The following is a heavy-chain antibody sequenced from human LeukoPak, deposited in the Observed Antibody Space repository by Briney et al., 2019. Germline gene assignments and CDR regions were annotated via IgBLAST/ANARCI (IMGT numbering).Heavy chain of an antibody. CDR3: ARGGGRFDFWSGYYY. V-gene: IGHV4-59*10. J-gene: IGHJ4*02. Sequence: GSLRLSCVASGFTFSSFAMSWVRQAPGKGLEWIGRIYGSGSTTFSPFLRRRVNMLVETSKSHFSLKLSSVAGADKAVFYWARGGGRFDFWSGYYYWGQGTLVTVSS. CDR1: GFTFSSFA. CDR2: IYGSGST. D-gene: IGHD3-3*01.